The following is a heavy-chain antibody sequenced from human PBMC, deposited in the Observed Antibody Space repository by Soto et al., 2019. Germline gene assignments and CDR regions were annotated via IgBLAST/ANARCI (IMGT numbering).Heavy chain of an antibody. V-gene: IGHV4-31*03. D-gene: IGHD3-22*01. J-gene: IGHJ4*02. CDR2: IYYSGTT. CDR3: ASTYYTGSSGPFDY. Sequence: SETLSLTCTVSCDSISSGGYYWSWIRQHPAKGLEWIGYIYYSGTTYYNPSLESRVTISADTSENQFSLKVNSVTVADTAVYYCASTYYTGSSGPFDYWGQGALVT. CDR1: CDSISSGGYY.